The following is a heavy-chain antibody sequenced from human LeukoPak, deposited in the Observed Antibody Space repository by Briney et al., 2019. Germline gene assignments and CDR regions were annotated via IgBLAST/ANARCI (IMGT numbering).Heavy chain of an antibody. CDR2: ISSSGSTI. Sequence: GGSLRLSCAASRVTFSSSEMNWVRQAPGEGLEWGSYISSSGSTIYYADSVKGRFTISRDNAKNSLYLQMNSLRAEDTAVYYCAELGITMIGGVWGKGTTVTISS. CDR1: RVTFSSSE. V-gene: IGHV3-48*03. CDR3: AELGITMIGGV. J-gene: IGHJ6*04. D-gene: IGHD3-10*02.